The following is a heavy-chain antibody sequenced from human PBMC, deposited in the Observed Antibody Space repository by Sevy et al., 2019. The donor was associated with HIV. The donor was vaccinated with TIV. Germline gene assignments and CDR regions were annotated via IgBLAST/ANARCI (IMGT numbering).Heavy chain of an antibody. D-gene: IGHD3-10*01. CDR3: ARGGGLDF. Sequence: GGSLRLSCAASGFTFSSYGMHWVRQAPGKGLEWVAVIWNDGSNQYYADSVEGRFTVSRDNSTNTLYLQMNSLTAEDTAVYYCARGGGLDFWGQGTLVTVSS. CDR2: IWNDGSNQ. CDR1: GFTFSSYG. V-gene: IGHV3-33*01. J-gene: IGHJ4*02.